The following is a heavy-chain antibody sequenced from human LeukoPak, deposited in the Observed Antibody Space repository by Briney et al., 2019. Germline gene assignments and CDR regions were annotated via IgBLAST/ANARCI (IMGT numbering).Heavy chain of an antibody. CDR2: INPNSGGT. J-gene: IGHJ4*02. CDR3: ARDRFVPGYCSSTSCYFGY. Sequence: ASVKVSCKASGYTFTGYYMHWVRQAPGQGLEWMGWINPNSGGTNYAQKFQGRVTMTRDTSISTAYMELSRPRSDDTAVYYCARDRFVPGYCSSTSCYFGYWGQGTLVTVSS. D-gene: IGHD2-2*01. CDR1: GYTFTGYY. V-gene: IGHV1-2*02.